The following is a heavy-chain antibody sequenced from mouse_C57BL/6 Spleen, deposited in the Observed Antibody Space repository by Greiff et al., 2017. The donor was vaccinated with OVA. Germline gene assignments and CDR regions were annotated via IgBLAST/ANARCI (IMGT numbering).Heavy chain of an antibody. CDR1: GYTFTSYW. J-gene: IGHJ2*01. D-gene: IGHD1-1*01. V-gene: IGHV1-62-3*01. CDR3: ARYHYYSSSDIDY. CDR2: IDPSSGGT. Sequence: QVQLQQPGAELVKPGASVKLSCKASGYTFTSYWMHWVKQRPGRGLEWIGRIDPSSGGTTYNEKFKSKATLTVDTSSSTAYMQLSSLTSEDSAVYCWARYHYYSSSDIDYWGQGTTLTVSS.